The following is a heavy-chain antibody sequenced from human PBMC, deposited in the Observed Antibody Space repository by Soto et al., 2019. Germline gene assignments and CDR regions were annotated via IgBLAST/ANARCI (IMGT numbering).Heavy chain of an antibody. CDR2: ISAYNGNT. Sequence: GASVKVSCKASGYTFTSYGISWVRQAPGQGLEWMGWISAYNGNTNYAQKLQGRVTMTTDTSTSTAYMELRSLRSDDTAVYYCARERGYCSGGSCYSVSAFDIWAQGTMVTVSS. J-gene: IGHJ3*02. D-gene: IGHD2-15*01. CDR1: GYTFTSYG. V-gene: IGHV1-18*01. CDR3: ARERGYCSGGSCYSVSAFDI.